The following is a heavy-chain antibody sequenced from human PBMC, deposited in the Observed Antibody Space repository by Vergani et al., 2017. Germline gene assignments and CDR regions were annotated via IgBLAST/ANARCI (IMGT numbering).Heavy chain of an antibody. CDR3: ARHRGDNDRGGMDV. Sequence: QLQESGPGLVKPSATLSLTCSVSGASINNDFYYWHWIRQPAGKGLEWIGRIYVSGITDYNSSLQSRVSISVDTSKNQFSLKLSSVTAADTAVYYCARHRGDNDRGGMDVWGQGTTVTVSS. CDR2: IYVSGIT. J-gene: IGHJ6*02. D-gene: IGHD2-21*02. V-gene: IGHV4-61*02. CDR1: GASINNDFYY.